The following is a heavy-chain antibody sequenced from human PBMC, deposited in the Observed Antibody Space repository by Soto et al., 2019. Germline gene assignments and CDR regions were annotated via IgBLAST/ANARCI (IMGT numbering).Heavy chain of an antibody. Sequence: GESLKISCKGSGYSFTAYWIGWVRQIPGKGLELMGIIQPGDSDTRHRPSFQGQVTISGDKSKSTAYLQWSSLKASDTAMYYCARGGCSGGSCYPTAYYGMDVWGQGTTVTVSS. CDR1: GYSFTAYW. V-gene: IGHV5-51*01. CDR2: IQPGDSDT. D-gene: IGHD2-15*01. J-gene: IGHJ6*02. CDR3: ARGGCSGGSCYPTAYYGMDV.